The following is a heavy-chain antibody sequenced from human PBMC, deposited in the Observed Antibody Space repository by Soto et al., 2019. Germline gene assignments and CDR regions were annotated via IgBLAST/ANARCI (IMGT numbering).Heavy chain of an antibody. D-gene: IGHD2-2*01. V-gene: IGHV3-23*01. J-gene: IGHJ3*02. CDR2: ISGSGGST. CDR3: AKVSAAMHAFVI. Sequence: EVQLLESGGGLVQPGGSLRLSCAASGFTFSSYAMSWVRQAPGKGLEWVSAISGSGGSTYYADSVKGLFTISRDNFKNTLYLLMNSLRAEETAVYYCAKVSAAMHAFVIWGQGTMVTVSS. CDR1: GFTFSSYA.